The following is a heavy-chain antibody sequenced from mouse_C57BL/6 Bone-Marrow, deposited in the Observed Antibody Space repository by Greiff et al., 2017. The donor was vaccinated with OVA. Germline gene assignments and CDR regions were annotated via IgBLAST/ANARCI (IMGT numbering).Heavy chain of an antibody. CDR3: ARWWLLPWFAY. CDR1: GYTFTGYW. J-gene: IGHJ3*01. D-gene: IGHD2-3*01. CDR2: ILPGSGST. Sequence: VQLQQSGAELMKPGASVKLSCKATGYTFTGYWIEWVKQRPGHGLEWIGEILPGSGSTNSNEKFKGKATFTADTSSNTAYMQLSSLTTEDSAIYYCARWWLLPWFAYWGQGTLVTVSA. V-gene: IGHV1-9*01.